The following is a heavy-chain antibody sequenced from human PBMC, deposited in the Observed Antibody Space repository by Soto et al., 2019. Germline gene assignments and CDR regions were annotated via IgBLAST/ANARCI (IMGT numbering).Heavy chain of an antibody. D-gene: IGHD2-2*01. V-gene: IGHV1-2*04. Sequence: VSAELCWEECRYSFTSYYMHWVRQAPRQGLEWMGWINPNSGGTNYAQKFQGWVTMTRDTSISTAYMELSRLRSDDTAVYYCARGGIVVVPAPHLFDYWGQGTLVTVSS. CDR3: ARGGIVVVPAPHLFDY. CDR1: RYSFTSYY. J-gene: IGHJ4*02. CDR2: INPNSGGT.